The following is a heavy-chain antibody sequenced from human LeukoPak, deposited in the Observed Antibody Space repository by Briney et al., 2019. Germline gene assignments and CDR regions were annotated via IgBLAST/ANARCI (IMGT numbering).Heavy chain of an antibody. D-gene: IGHD3-3*01. CDR3: ARGWLLNRPVAFDI. V-gene: IGHV3-30*03. CDR1: GFTFSSYG. CDR2: ISYDGSNK. Sequence: GGSLRLSCAASGFTFSSYGMHWVRQAPGKGLEWVAVISYDGSNKYYADSVKGRFTISRDNSKNTLYLQMNSLRAEDTAVYYCARGWLLNRPVAFDIRGQGTMVTVSS. J-gene: IGHJ3*02.